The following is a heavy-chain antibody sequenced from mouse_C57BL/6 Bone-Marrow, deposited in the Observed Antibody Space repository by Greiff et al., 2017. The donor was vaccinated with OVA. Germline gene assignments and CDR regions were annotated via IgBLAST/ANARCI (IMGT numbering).Heavy chain of an antibody. Sequence: DVHLVESGGDLVKPGGSLKLSCAASGFTFSSYGMSWVRQTPDKRLEWVATISSGGSYTYYPDSVKWRFTISRDNAKNTLYLQMSSLKSEGTAMYYCAGHAALWLRRAWFAYWGQGTLVTVSA. J-gene: IGHJ3*01. V-gene: IGHV5-6*01. CDR3: AGHAALWLRRAWFAY. CDR1: GFTFSSYG. D-gene: IGHD2-2*01. CDR2: ISSGGSYT.